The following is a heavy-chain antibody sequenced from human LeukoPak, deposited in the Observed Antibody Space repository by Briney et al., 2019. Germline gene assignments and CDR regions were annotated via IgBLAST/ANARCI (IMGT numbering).Heavy chain of an antibody. V-gene: IGHV3-21*01. CDR3: ASGRGLYN. CDR2: ITSSSNYI. Sequence: GGSLRLSCAASGFTFSIYSMNWVRQAPGKGLEWLSSITSSSNYIYYADSVKGRFTISRDNVQNSLYLQMNSLRAEDTAMYYCASGRGLYNWGQGTLVTVSS. D-gene: IGHD5-24*01. J-gene: IGHJ4*02. CDR1: GFTFSIYS.